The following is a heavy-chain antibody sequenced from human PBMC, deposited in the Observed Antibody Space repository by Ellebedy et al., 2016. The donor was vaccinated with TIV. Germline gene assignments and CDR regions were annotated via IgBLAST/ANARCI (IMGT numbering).Heavy chain of an antibody. CDR2: INHSGST. J-gene: IGHJ2*01. Sequence: SETLSLTCAVYGGSFSGYYWSWIRQPPGKGLEWIGEINHSGSTNYNPSLKSRVTISVDTSKNQFSLKLSSVTAADTAVYYCARGADYYGSKSRYFDLWGRGTLVTVSS. V-gene: IGHV4-34*01. D-gene: IGHD3-10*01. CDR3: ARGADYYGSKSRYFDL. CDR1: GGSFSGYY.